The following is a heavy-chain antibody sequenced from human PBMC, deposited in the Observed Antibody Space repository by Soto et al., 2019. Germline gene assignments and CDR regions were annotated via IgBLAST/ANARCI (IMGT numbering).Heavy chain of an antibody. CDR3: ARHRSTYYFDY. J-gene: IGHJ4*02. Sequence: SETLSLTCAVSGGSIRSSSFFWGWIRQPPGKGLEWIGSIYYSGRIYSNTSLKSRVTISVDTPNNQFSLKLASVTAADTAMYYCARHRSTYYFDYWGQGTLVTVSS. V-gene: IGHV4-39*01. CDR2: IYYSGRI. CDR1: GGSIRSSSFF.